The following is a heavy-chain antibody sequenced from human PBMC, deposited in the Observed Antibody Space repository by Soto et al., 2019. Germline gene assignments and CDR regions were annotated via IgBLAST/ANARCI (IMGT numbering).Heavy chain of an antibody. CDR3: ASASGYDSSGYYYFDY. Sequence: GEALKISCKGSGYSFTSYWIGWVRQMPGKGLEWMGIIYPGDSDNRYSPSFQGQVTISADKSISTAYLQWSSLKASDTAMYYCASASGYDSSGYYYFDYWGQGTLVTVSS. CDR1: GYSFTSYW. D-gene: IGHD3-22*01. J-gene: IGHJ4*02. CDR2: IYPGDSDN. V-gene: IGHV5-51*01.